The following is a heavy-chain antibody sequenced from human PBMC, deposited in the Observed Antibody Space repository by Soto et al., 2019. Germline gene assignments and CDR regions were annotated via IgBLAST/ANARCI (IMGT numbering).Heavy chain of an antibody. CDR3: VRGGGGGRFDP. CDR1: GFTFGDSY. Sequence: GGSLRLSCAGSGFTFGDSYMSWIRQAPGKGLEWLSYISPGSRYPAYADSVKGRFTISRDNAKRSLYLQMMSLTAEDTAIYYCVRGGGGGRFDPWGQGTMVTVSS. CDR2: ISPGSRYP. D-gene: IGHD2-15*01. V-gene: IGHV3-11*06. J-gene: IGHJ5*02.